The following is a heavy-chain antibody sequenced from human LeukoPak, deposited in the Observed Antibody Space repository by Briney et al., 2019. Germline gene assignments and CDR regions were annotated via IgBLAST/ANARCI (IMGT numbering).Heavy chain of an antibody. CDR3: ARDFEYSSSLGDY. Sequence: ASVKVSCKASGYTFTGYYMHWVRQAPGQGLEWMGWINPNSGGTNYAQKFQGRVTMTRDTSISTAYMELSRLRSDDTAVYYCARDFEYSSSLGDYWGQGTLVTVSS. CDR2: INPNSGGT. CDR1: GYTFTGYY. J-gene: IGHJ4*02. V-gene: IGHV1-2*02. D-gene: IGHD6-6*01.